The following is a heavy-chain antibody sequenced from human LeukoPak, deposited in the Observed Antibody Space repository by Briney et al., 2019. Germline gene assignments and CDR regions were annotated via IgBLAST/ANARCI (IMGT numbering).Heavy chain of an antibody. J-gene: IGHJ4*02. Sequence: PGGSLRLSCAASGFTFSSYAMHWVRQAPGKGLEWVAVISYDGSNKYYADSVKGRFTISRDNSKNTLYLQMNSLRAEDTAVYYCAKDSRSEWLAHYWGQGTLVTVSS. D-gene: IGHD6-19*01. CDR1: GFTFSSYA. CDR2: ISYDGSNK. V-gene: IGHV3-30*04. CDR3: AKDSRSEWLAHY.